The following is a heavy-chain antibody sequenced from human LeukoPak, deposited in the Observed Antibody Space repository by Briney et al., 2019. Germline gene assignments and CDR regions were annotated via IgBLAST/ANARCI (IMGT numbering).Heavy chain of an antibody. D-gene: IGHD5-18*01. J-gene: IGHJ4*02. V-gene: IGHV3-7*01. Sequence: TGGSLRLSCAASGFTFSSYWMSWVRQAPGKGLEWVANIKQDGSEKYYVDSVEGRFTISRDNAKNSLYLQMNSLRAEDTAVYYCARDPEGYSYGYPPDYWGQGTLVTVSS. CDR2: IKQDGSEK. CDR1: GFTFSSYW. CDR3: ARDPEGYSYGYPPDY.